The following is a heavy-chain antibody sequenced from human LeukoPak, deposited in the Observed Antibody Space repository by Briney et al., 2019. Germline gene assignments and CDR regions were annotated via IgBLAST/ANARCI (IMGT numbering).Heavy chain of an antibody. CDR3: AKAMRYQLLYDY. V-gene: IGHV3-21*01. CDR1: GFTFSSYS. CDR2: ISSSSSYI. J-gene: IGHJ4*02. D-gene: IGHD2-2*02. Sequence: GGSLRLSCAASGFTFSSYSMNWVRQAPGKGLEWVSSISSSSSYIYYADSVKGRFTISRDNAKNSLHLQMNSLRAEDTAVYYCAKAMRYQLLYDYWGQGTLVTVSS.